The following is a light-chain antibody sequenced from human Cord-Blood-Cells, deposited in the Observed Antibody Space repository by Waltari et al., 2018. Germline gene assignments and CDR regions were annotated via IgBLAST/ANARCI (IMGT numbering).Light chain of an antibody. CDR3: QSADRSGTWV. Sequence: SYELTQPPSVSVSPGQTARITCSGDALPKQYAYLYQQKPGQAPVLVIYNDSERPSGIPEGLSGSRSGTTVTLTISGGQAEDEADYYCQSADRSGTWVFGGGTKLTVL. CDR1: ALPKQY. J-gene: IGLJ3*02. V-gene: IGLV3-25*03. CDR2: NDS.